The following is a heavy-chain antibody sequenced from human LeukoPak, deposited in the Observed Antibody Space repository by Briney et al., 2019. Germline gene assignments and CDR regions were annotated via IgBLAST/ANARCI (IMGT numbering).Heavy chain of an antibody. CDR1: GFTFSTYA. V-gene: IGHV3-30-3*01. Sequence: PGRSLRLSCSASGFTFSTYAMHWVPQAPGKGLVWVAVISYDGTNKYYADSVKGRFTVSRDNSKNTLYLQMNSLRPEDTAIYYCAREAAAYCGGDCWVDYWGQGTLVTVSS. D-gene: IGHD2-21*02. J-gene: IGHJ4*02. CDR2: ISYDGTNK. CDR3: AREAAAYCGGDCWVDY.